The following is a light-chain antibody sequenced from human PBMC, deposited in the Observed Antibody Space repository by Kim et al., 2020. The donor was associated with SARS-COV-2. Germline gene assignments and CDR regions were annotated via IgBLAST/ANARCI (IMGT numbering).Light chain of an antibody. V-gene: IGLV4-60*03. J-gene: IGLJ3*02. CDR2: LEGSGSY. CDR3: ETWDSNTRV. Sequence: SVKLTCTLSSGHSSYIIAWHQQQPGKAPRYLMKLEGSGSYNKGSGVPDRFSGSSSGADRYLTIANLQSEDEADYYCETWDSNTRVFGGGTQLTVL. CDR1: SGHSSYI.